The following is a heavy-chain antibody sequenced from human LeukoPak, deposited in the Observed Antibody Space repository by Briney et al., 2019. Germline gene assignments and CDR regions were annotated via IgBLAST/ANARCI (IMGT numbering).Heavy chain of an antibody. J-gene: IGHJ6*04. D-gene: IGHD3-10*02. Sequence: GGSVRLSCAASGFTLSSYEMNWVRQAPGKGLEWVSYISSSGSNIYYADSVKGRFTISRDNAKNSLCLQMNSLGAEDTAIYDCAELGITMIGGVWGKGTTVTISS. CDR2: ISSSGSNI. CDR3: AELGITMIGGV. V-gene: IGHV3-48*03. CDR1: GFTLSSYE.